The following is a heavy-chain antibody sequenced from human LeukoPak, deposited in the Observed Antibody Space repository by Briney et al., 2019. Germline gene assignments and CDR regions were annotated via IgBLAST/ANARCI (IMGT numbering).Heavy chain of an antibody. CDR3: ASPRHGAMIVVAPFDY. D-gene: IGHD3-22*01. V-gene: IGHV3-30*02. Sequence: GGSLRLSCAASGFTFSSYGMHWVRQAPGKGLEWVEFIRYDGSNKYYADSVKGRFTISRDNSKNTLYLQMNSLRAEDTAVYYCASPRHGAMIVVAPFDYWGQGTLVTVSS. J-gene: IGHJ4*02. CDR2: IRYDGSNK. CDR1: GFTFSSYG.